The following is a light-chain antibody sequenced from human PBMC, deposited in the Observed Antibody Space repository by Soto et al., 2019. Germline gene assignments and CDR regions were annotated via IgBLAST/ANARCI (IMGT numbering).Light chain of an antibody. J-gene: IGLJ2*01. CDR3: YSADSSCHQGV. Sequence: SYELTQPPSVSVSPGQAARIPCSGDALPKKYAYWYQQKSGQAPVMIIYEDNKRPSGIPERFSGSSSGTVATLTVTGAQVEDEADYYCYSADSSCHQGVFGGGTKLTVL. CDR2: EDN. V-gene: IGLV3-10*01. CDR1: ALPKKY.